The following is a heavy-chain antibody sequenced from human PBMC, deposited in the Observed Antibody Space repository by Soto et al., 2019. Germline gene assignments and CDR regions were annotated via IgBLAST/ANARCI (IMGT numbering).Heavy chain of an antibody. CDR2: IYPGDSDT. J-gene: IGHJ4*02. Sequence: GESLKISCKGSGYSFTTYWIAWVRQMPWKGLEWMGIIYPGDSDTRYSPSFQGQVTISADKSISTAYLQWSSLKASDTAIYYCARHTLSGSYRIDYWGQGTLVTVSS. CDR3: ARHTLSGSYRIDY. D-gene: IGHD1-26*01. CDR1: GYSFTTYW. V-gene: IGHV5-51*01.